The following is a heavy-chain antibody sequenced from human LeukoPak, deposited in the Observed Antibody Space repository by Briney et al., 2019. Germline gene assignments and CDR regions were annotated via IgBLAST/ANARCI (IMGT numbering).Heavy chain of an antibody. V-gene: IGHV3-30*02. CDR2: IRYDGSNK. CDR3: AKGHGDYEYFFDY. J-gene: IGHJ4*02. D-gene: IGHD4-17*01. CDR1: GFTFSSYG. Sequence: PGGSLRLSCAASGFTFSSYGMHWVRQAPGKGLEWVAFIRYDGSNKYYADSVKGRFTISRDNSKNTLYLQMNSLRAEDTAVYYCAKGHGDYEYFFDYWGQGTLVTVSS.